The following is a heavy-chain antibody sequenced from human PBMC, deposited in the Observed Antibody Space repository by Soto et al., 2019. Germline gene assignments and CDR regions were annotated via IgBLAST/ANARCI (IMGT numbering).Heavy chain of an antibody. CDR3: ARQIDCSSTSCYYWFDP. Sequence: PGESLKISCKGSGYSFTSYWISWVRQMPGKGLEWMGRIDPSDSYTNYSPSFQGHVTISADKSISTAYLQWSSLKASDTAMYYCARQIDCSSTSCYYWFDPWGQGTLVTVPQ. V-gene: IGHV5-10-1*01. D-gene: IGHD2-2*01. CDR1: GYSFTSYW. J-gene: IGHJ5*02. CDR2: IDPSDSYT.